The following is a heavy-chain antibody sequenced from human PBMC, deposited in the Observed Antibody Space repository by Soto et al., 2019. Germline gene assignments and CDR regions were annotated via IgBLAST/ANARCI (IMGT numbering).Heavy chain of an antibody. CDR3: ARLASGWQYYYFDF. V-gene: IGHV4-34*01. CDR1: GGSFSPYF. J-gene: IGHJ2*01. D-gene: IGHD6-19*01. Sequence: QVQLQQWGAGLLKPSETLSLTCAVYGGSFSPYFWSWIRQPPGKGLEWIGEVNHSGSTNYNPSLTPRATLSVDTSKNQVSLKLTSVTAADTAVYYCARLASGWQYYYFDFWGRGTPVTVSS. CDR2: VNHSGST.